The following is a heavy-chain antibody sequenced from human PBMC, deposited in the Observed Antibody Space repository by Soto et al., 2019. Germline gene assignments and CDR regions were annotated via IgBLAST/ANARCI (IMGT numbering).Heavy chain of an antibody. Sequence: LRLSCAASGFSLSSHSVNWVRQAPGKGLEWISYISGSSETKYNADSVKGRFTTSRDNVKNVVYLQMNSLRDEDTALYYCARGTSPGYYSYGMDVWGQGTTVTVSS. CDR1: GFSLSSHS. J-gene: IGHJ6*02. V-gene: IGHV3-48*02. D-gene: IGHD3-9*01. CDR3: ARGTSPGYYSYGMDV. CDR2: ISGSSETK.